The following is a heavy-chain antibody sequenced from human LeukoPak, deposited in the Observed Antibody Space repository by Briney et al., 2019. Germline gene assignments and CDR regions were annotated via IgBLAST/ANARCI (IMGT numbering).Heavy chain of an antibody. CDR2: ISSSSSYI. J-gene: IGHJ4*02. Sequence: GGSLRLSCAASGFTFSSYSMNWVRQAPGKGLEWVSSISSSSSYIYYADSVKGRFTISRDNSKNTLYLQMNSLRAEDTAVYYCAKENGYSSGWYDWGQGTLVTVSS. CDR3: AKENGYSSGWYD. V-gene: IGHV3-21*01. CDR1: GFTFSSYS. D-gene: IGHD6-19*01.